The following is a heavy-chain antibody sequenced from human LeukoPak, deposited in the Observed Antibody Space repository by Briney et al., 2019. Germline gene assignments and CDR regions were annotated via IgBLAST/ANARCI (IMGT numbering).Heavy chain of an antibody. CDR1: GYTFSSYY. J-gene: IGHJ4*02. CDR2: INPSRGNT. D-gene: IGHD1/OR15-1a*01. CDR3: ARDRDWNSPDYFDF. Sequence: ASVKVSCKASGYTFSSYYLHWLRQAPGQGPEWMGIINPSRGNTNYAQKFQGRVTLTRDTSTSTVYMELSSLRSEDTAIYYCARDRDWNSPDYFDFWGQGTLVTVPS. V-gene: IGHV1-46*01.